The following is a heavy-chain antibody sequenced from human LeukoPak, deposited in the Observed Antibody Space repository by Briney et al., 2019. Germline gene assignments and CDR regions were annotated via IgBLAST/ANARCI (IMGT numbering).Heavy chain of an antibody. Sequence: SETLSLTCTVSVDSVGSAGYYWSWIRQPPGGGLEWIGYVYYIDNTNYNPSLKSRVTMSVNPSKNQFSLNLHSVTAADTAMYYCARTQSQSGSYRYYFAYWGQGTLVTVSS. CDR2: VYYIDNT. D-gene: IGHD1-26*01. CDR1: VDSVGSAGYY. CDR3: ARTQSQSGSYRYYFAY. J-gene: IGHJ4*02. V-gene: IGHV4-61*08.